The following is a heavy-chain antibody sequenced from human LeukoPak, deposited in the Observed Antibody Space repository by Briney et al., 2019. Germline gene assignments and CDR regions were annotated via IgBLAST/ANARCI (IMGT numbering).Heavy chain of an antibody. CDR3: ARDQRCSRSDGGCDQWYFDL. CDR1: GGSISGYY. V-gene: IGHV4-59*01. CDR2: IYHSGFT. D-gene: IGHD5-12*01. Sequence: SETLSLTCTVSGGSISGYYWSWLRQPPGKGLEWIGYIYHSGFTHYNPSLGSRLTIAVDTSRNQFSLKLTSATAADTAMYYCARDQRCSRSDGGCDQWYFDLWGRGTLVTVSS. J-gene: IGHJ2*01.